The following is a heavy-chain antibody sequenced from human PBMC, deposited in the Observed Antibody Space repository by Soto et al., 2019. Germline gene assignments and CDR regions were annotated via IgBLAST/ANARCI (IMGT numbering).Heavy chain of an antibody. J-gene: IGHJ6*02. CDR1: GYTLTELS. D-gene: IGHD2-2*01. CDR3: ATGSYCSSTSCYVLYGMDV. V-gene: IGHV1-24*01. Sequence: ASVKVSCKVSGYTLTELSMHWVRQAPGKGLEWMGGFDPEDGETIYAQKFQGRVTMPEDTSTDTAYMELSSLRSEDTAVYYCATGSYCSSTSCYVLYGMDVWGQGTTVTVSS. CDR2: FDPEDGET.